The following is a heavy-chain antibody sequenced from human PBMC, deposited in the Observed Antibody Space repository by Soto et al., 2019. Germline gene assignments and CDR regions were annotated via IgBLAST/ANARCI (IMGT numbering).Heavy chain of an antibody. J-gene: IGHJ3*02. V-gene: IGHV3-23*01. Sequence: EVQLLESGGGFIQPGGSLRLSCAASGFTFSSSAMSWVRQAPGKGLEWVSTITGGGDGTNYADSVKGRFTISRDNADDTLYLQLTSLRPDDTAVSDCARKGPGSLATFCSGSGCHYAFDIGGQGTMVTVSS. CDR3: ARKGPGSLATFCSGSGCHYAFDI. D-gene: IGHD2-15*01. CDR1: GFTFSSSA. CDR2: ITGGGDGT.